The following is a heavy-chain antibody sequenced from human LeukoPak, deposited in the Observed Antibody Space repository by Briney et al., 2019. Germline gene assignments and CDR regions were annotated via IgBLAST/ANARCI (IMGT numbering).Heavy chain of an antibody. CDR3: VRGYSGHMDV. Sequence: SQTLSLTCAISGDSVSNNNAAWNWIRQSPSRGLEWLGRTYYRSKWYKDYAVSVKSRITINPDTSKNQFSLQLNSVTPEDTAISYCVRGYSGHMDVWGQGTTVTVSS. J-gene: IGHJ6*02. D-gene: IGHD5-12*01. CDR1: GDSVSNNNAA. CDR2: TYYRSKWYK. V-gene: IGHV6-1*01.